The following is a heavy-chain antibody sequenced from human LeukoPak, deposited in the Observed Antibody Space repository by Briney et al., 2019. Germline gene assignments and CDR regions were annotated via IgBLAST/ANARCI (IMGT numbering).Heavy chain of an antibody. J-gene: IGHJ4*02. V-gene: IGHV1-46*01. Sequence: ASVKVSCKASGYTFTGYYMHWVRQAPGQGREWMGMINPRDGSTRTLQRFQGRLTMTRDTSTSTLYMGLSSLRSEDTATYFCARGADQEFDFWGQGTLVTVSS. CDR2: INPRDGST. CDR1: GYTFTGYY. CDR3: ARGADQEFDF.